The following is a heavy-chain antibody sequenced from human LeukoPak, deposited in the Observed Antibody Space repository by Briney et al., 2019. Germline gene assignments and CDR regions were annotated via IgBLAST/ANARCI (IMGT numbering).Heavy chain of an antibody. J-gene: IGHJ4*02. Sequence: GGSLRLSCAASGFTFSSYAMHWVRQAPGKGLEWVAVTSYDGSNKYYADSVKGRFTISRDNSKNTLYLQMNSLRAEDTAVYYCARTPHYYGSGSYLGGFDYWGQGTLVTVSS. CDR2: TSYDGSNK. V-gene: IGHV3-30*04. CDR3: ARTPHYYGSGSYLGGFDY. CDR1: GFTFSSYA. D-gene: IGHD3-10*01.